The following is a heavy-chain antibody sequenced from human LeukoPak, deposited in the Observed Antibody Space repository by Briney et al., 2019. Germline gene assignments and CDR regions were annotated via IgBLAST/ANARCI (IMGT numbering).Heavy chain of an antibody. CDR1: GFTFSSYG. CDR3: ARPMVRGVINNWFDP. CDR2: IWYDGSNK. V-gene: IGHV3-33*01. J-gene: IGHJ5*02. Sequence: GGSLRLSCAASGFTFSSYGMHWVRQAPGKGLEWVAVIWYDGSNKYYADSVKGRFTISRDNSKNSLYLQMNSLRAEDTAVYYCARPMVRGVINNWFDPWGQGTLVTVSS. D-gene: IGHD3-10*01.